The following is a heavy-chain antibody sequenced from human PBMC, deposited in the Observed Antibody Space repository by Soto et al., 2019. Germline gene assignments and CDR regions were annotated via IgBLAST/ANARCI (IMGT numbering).Heavy chain of an antibody. Sequence: QVQLVQSGAEVKKPGASVKVSCKASGYTFTSYYMHWVRQAPGQGLEWMGIINPSGGSTSYAQKFQGRVTMTRDTSTSTVYMELSSLRSEDTAVYYCASEAGGYANNYYYYYGMDVWGQGTTVTVSS. J-gene: IGHJ6*02. V-gene: IGHV1-46*01. CDR3: ASEAGGYANNYYYYYGMDV. CDR2: INPSGGST. D-gene: IGHD5-12*01. CDR1: GYTFTSYY.